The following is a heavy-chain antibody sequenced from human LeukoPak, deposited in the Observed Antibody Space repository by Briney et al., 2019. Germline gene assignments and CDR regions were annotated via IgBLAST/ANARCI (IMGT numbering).Heavy chain of an antibody. V-gene: IGHV3-23*01. Sequence: PGGSLRLSCAASGVTYDSYAMSWVRQAPGKGLEWVSSISASGISTYYSDSVKGRFTISRDNSKNTLYLQMNSLRAEDTAVYYCAKGDNDILTGYYNSLDYWGQGTLVTVSS. CDR2: ISASGIST. CDR3: AKGDNDILTGYYNSLDY. D-gene: IGHD3-9*01. CDR1: GVTYDSYA. J-gene: IGHJ4*02.